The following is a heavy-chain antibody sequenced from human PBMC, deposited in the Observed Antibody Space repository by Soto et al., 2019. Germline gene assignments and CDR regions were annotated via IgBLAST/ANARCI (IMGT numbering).Heavy chain of an antibody. D-gene: IGHD3-10*01. CDR2: IKEDGSEK. CDR1: GFTYNMYW. CDR3: ARKRGGSVTWDY. Sequence: EVQLVESGGGLVQPGGSLRLSCAASGFTYNMYWMSWVRQAPGKGLEWVGNIKEDGSEKYYGDSVKGRFTISRDNANKSLYLEMNSLRVEDTAVYYCARKRGGSVTWDYWGQGTLVTVSS. J-gene: IGHJ4*02. V-gene: IGHV3-7*01.